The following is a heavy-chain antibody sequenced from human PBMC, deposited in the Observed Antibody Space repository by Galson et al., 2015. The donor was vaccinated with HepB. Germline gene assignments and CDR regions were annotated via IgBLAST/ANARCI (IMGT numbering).Heavy chain of an antibody. CDR3: ARDHYYASSGPLGHWPTYFDL. CDR2: ISSSSSYT. CDR1: GFTFSDYY. J-gene: IGHJ2*01. Sequence: SLRLSCAASGFTFSDYYMSWIRQAPGKGLEWVSYISSSSSYTNYADSVKGRFTISRDNAKNSLYLQMNSLRAEDTAVYYCARDHYYASSGPLGHWPTYFDLWGRGTLVTVSS. D-gene: IGHD3-22*01. V-gene: IGHV3-11*06.